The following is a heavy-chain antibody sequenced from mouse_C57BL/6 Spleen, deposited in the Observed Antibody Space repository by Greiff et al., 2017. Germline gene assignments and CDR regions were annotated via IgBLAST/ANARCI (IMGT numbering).Heavy chain of an antibody. CDR2: ILPGSGST. V-gene: IGHV1-9*01. CDR1: GYTFTGYW. J-gene: IGHJ1*03. Sequence: VQLQQSGAELMKPGASVKLSCKATGYTFTGYWIEWVKQRPGHGLEWIGEILPGSGSTNYNEKFKGKATFTADTSSNTAYMQLSSLTTEDSAIYYCARVGIYYYGSSPIPLHFGVWGTGTTVTVSS. CDR3: ARVGIYYYGSSPIPLHFGV. D-gene: IGHD1-1*01.